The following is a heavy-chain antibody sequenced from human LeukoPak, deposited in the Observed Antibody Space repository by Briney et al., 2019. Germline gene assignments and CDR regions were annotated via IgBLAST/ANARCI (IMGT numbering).Heavy chain of an antibody. CDR1: GFTFSSFG. Sequence: PGGSLRLSCAASGFTFSSFGIHWVRQAPGKGLEGVSFIRYGGSNKYYADSVKGRFTISRDNSKNTLYLQMNSLRAEDTAVYYCAKSRKYSSSPQYYFDYWGQGTLVTVSS. J-gene: IGHJ4*02. CDR3: AKSRKYSSSPQYYFDY. CDR2: IRYGGSNK. D-gene: IGHD6-6*01. V-gene: IGHV3-30*02.